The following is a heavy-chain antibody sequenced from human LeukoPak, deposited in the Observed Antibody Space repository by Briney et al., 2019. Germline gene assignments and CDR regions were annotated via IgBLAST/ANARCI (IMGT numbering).Heavy chain of an antibody. CDR2: IYYSGST. CDR1: GGSISSYY. D-gene: IGHD6-6*01. CDR3: ARERSSSSDLASYYFDY. V-gene: IGHV4-59*01. Sequence: SETLSLTCTVSGGSISSYYWSWIRQPPGKGLEWIGYIYYSGSTNYNPSLKSRVTISVDTSKNQFSLKLSSVTAADTAVYYCARERSSSSDLASYYFDYWGQGTLVIVSS. J-gene: IGHJ4*02.